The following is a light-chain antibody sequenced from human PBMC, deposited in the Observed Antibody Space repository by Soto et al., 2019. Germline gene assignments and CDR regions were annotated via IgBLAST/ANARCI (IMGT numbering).Light chain of an antibody. Sequence: RATFSCRASQSVSSRYLAWYQQKPGQAPRLLIYGASSRATGIPDRFSGSGSGTDFTLTISILEAEDRVLYYSEQYATPLQRFCQGTKVDIK. CDR2: GAS. CDR3: EQYATPLQR. V-gene: IGKV3-20*01. CDR1: QSVSSRY. J-gene: IGKJ1*01.